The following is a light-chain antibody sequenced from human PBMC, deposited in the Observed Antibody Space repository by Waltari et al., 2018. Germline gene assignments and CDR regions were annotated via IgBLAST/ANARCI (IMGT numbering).Light chain of an antibody. J-gene: IGLJ3*02. CDR3: AAWDDSLSASL. V-gene: IGLV1-47*01. Sequence: QTVLTQPPSVSGTPGQRVTIPCSGSSFNIGGHYVYWFQQLPGTAPKLLIYRNEERPSGVPDRISGSKSGTSASLAISGLRSEDEAHYYCAAWDDSLSASLFGGGTKLTVL. CDR2: RNE. CDR1: SFNIGGHY.